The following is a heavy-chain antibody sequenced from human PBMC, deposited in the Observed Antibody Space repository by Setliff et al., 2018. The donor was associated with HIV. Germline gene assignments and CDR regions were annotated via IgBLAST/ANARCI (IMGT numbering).Heavy chain of an antibody. Sequence: GGSLRLSCAASGFTFSSYAMHWVRQAPGKGLEWVAVISYDGSNKYYADSVKGRFTISRDNSKNTLYLQMNSLRAEDTAVYYCARGKTKSPYCGGDCYNWFDPWGQGTLVTVSS. D-gene: IGHD2-21*02. V-gene: IGHV3-30*04. CDR3: ARGKTKSPYCGGDCYNWFDP. CDR2: ISYDGSNK. CDR1: GFTFSSYA. J-gene: IGHJ5*02.